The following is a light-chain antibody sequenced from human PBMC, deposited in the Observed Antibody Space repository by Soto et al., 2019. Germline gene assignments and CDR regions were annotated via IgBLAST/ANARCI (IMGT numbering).Light chain of an antibody. CDR1: QTISAW. CDR2: DAS. CDR3: QQYDSYLRT. J-gene: IGKJ1*01. V-gene: IGKV1-5*01. Sequence: DIPVTQSPSTLSASVGDRVTITCRASQTISAWLAWYQQKPGRAPKLLIYDASILETGVPSRFSGSGSGTEFTLTISSLQPDDFATYYGQQYDSYLRTFGQGTKVEFK.